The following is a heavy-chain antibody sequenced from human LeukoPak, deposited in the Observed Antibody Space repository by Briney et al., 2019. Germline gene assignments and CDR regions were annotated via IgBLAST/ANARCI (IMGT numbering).Heavy chain of an antibody. CDR2: ISWNSGSI. V-gene: IGHV3-9*03. Sequence: GGSLRLSCAASGFTFDDYAMHWVRQAPGKCLEWVSGISWNSGSIGYADSVKGRFTISRDNAKNSLYLQMNSLRAEDMALYYCAKAGSPLTGAYDAFDIWGQGTMVTVSS. CDR1: GFTFDDYA. CDR3: AKAGSPLTGAYDAFDI. D-gene: IGHD7-27*01. J-gene: IGHJ3*02.